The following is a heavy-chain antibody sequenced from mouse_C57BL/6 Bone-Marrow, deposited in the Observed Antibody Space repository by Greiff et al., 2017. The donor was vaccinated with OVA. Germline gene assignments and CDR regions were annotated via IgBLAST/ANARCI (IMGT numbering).Heavy chain of an antibody. CDR3: TRLGYGYDGVRWYFDG. CDR1: GYTFTDYE. CDR2: IDPETGGT. J-gene: IGHJ1*03. V-gene: IGHV1-15*01. Sequence: VQLPQSGAELVRPGASVTLSCKASGYTFTDYEMHWVKQTPVHGLEWIGAIDPETGGTAYHQKFKGKSILTADKSSSTAYMELRSLTSEDSAVYYSTRLGYGYDGVRWYFDGWGTGTTVTGS. D-gene: IGHD2-14*01.